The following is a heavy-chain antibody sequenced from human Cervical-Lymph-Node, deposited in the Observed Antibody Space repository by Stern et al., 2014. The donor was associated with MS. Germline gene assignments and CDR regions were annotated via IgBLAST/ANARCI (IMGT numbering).Heavy chain of an antibody. Sequence: VHLVESGAEVKKPGSSVKVSCQPSGGTFSCHAINWVRQAPGQGLAWMGGVIPIFGTVDYAQKCQGRLTMTADESTNTAYMELSSLRSEDTAVYYCARDQIPYYYYGMDVWGQGTTVTVSS. J-gene: IGHJ6*02. CDR1: GGTFSCHA. V-gene: IGHV1-69*01. CDR2: VIPIFGTV. D-gene: IGHD2-2*02. CDR3: ARDQIPYYYYGMDV.